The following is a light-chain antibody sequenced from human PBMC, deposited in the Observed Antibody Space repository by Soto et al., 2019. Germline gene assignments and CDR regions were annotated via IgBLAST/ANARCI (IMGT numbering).Light chain of an antibody. CDR3: NSYTNNNTFV. J-gene: IGLJ1*01. Sequence: ALTQPASVSGSPGQSITISCTGTSSDVGGYNYVSWFQQHPGKAPKLMIYEVSNRPSGVSNRFSGSRSGNTASLTISGLQSEDEAEYYCNSYTNNNTFVFGTGTKVTVL. V-gene: IGLV2-14*01. CDR1: SSDVGGYNY. CDR2: EVS.